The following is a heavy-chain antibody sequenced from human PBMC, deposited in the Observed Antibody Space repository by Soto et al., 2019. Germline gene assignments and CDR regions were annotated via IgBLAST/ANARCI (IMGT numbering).Heavy chain of an antibody. CDR2: ISSSGYI. Sequence: GGSLRLSCAASGFNFNSYTINWVRQAPGKRLEWLSSISSSGYIYSTDSVRGRFTISRDNSKNTVYLQINSLRAEDTAVYFCERDCSGGSCNPYMDSWGQGTTVTVSS. V-gene: IGHV3-21*01. D-gene: IGHD2-15*01. CDR3: ERDCSGGSCNPYMDS. CDR1: GFNFNSYT. J-gene: IGHJ6*03.